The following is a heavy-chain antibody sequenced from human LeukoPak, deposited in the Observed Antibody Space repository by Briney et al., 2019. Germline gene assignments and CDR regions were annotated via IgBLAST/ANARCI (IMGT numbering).Heavy chain of an antibody. CDR1: GFTVSSNY. D-gene: IGHD1-14*01. V-gene: IGHV3-66*02. CDR2: IYSGGST. Sequence: GGSLRLSCAASGFTVSSNYMSWVRQAPGKGLEWVSVIYSGGSTYYADSVKGRFTISRDNSKNTLYLQMNGLRAEDTAVYYCARDRYRYFDYWGQGTLVTVSS. CDR3: ARDRYRYFDY. J-gene: IGHJ4*02.